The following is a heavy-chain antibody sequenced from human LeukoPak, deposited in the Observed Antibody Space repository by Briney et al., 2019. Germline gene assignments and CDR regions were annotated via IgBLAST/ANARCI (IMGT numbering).Heavy chain of an antibody. D-gene: IGHD2-15*01. V-gene: IGHV4-59*01. Sequence: SETLSLTCTVSGGSISSYYWSWIRQPPGKGLEWIGYIYYSGSTNYNPSLKSRVTISVDTSKNQFSLKLSSVTAADTAVYYCARPYRRYCSGGSCYRNAFDIWGQGTMVTVSS. CDR3: ARPYRRYCSGGSCYRNAFDI. CDR2: IYYSGST. J-gene: IGHJ3*02. CDR1: GGSISSYY.